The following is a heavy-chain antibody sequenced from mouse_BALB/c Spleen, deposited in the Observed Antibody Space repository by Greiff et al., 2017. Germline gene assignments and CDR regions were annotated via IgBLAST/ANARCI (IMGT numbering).Heavy chain of an antibody. CDR1: GFTITDTY. CDR3: ARNYDYDFDY. CDR2: IDPANGNT. V-gene: IGHV14-3*02. J-gene: IGHJ2*01. D-gene: IGHD2-4*01. Sequence: EVQLQQSGAELVKPGASVKLSCTASGFTITDTYMHWVEQRPEQGLEWIGRIDPANGNTKYDPKFQGKATITADTTSNTAYLQLSSLTSEDTAVYYCARNYDYDFDYWGQGTTLTVSS.